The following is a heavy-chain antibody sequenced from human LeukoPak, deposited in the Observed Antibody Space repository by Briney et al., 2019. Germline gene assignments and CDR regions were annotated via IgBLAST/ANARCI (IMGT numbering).Heavy chain of an antibody. J-gene: IGHJ4*02. CDR1: GFTFNNFP. V-gene: IGHV3-23*01. Sequence: GGSVRLSCAASGFTFNNFPMAWVRQAPGKGLEWVSAISGSGTSTYYADSVKGRFTISRDNSKNTLYVQMNSLRAEDTAVYYCAKDGVDYDFWSGYFHVDYWGQGILVTVSS. CDR2: ISGSGTST. CDR3: AKDGVDYDFWSGYFHVDY. D-gene: IGHD3-3*01.